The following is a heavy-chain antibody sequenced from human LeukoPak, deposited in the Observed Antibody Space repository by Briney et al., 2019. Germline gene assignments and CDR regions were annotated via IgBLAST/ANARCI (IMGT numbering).Heavy chain of an antibody. D-gene: IGHD6-19*01. Sequence: SETLSLTCTVSGGSISSYYWSWIRQPAGKGLEWIGRIYTSGSTNYNPSLKSRVTMSVDTSKNQFSLKPSSVTAADTAVYYCARDPCPGYSSGWSRTFDYWGQGTLVTVSS. J-gene: IGHJ4*02. V-gene: IGHV4-4*07. CDR1: GGSISSYY. CDR3: ARDPCPGYSSGWSRTFDY. CDR2: IYTSGST.